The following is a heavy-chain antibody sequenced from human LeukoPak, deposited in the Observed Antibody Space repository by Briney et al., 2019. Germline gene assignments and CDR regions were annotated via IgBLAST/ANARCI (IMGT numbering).Heavy chain of an antibody. CDR2: IRYDGSNK. CDR3: AKDRAVLGGATSMDY. J-gene: IGHJ4*02. D-gene: IGHD1-26*01. CDR1: GFSFSRYD. V-gene: IGHV3-30*02. Sequence: GGSLRLSCAASGFSFSRYDIHWVRQAPGKGLEWVAFIRYDGSNKNYADSVKGRFTISRDNFMSTVYLQMNSLRAEDTAVYYCAKDRAVLGGATSMDYWGQGTLVTVSS.